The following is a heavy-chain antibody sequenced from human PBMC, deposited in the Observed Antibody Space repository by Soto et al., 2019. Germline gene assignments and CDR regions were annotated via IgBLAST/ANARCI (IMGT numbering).Heavy chain of an antibody. J-gene: IGHJ3*02. Sequence: QVQLQESGPGLVKPSETLSLTCAVSGGSISRYYWSWIRQPPGKGLEWIGYISDTGSTNYNASLRSRVTTSVDTSKNQFSLKLRSVTAADTAVYYCARRGGYPLALDTWGQGTMVIVSS. CDR3: ARRGGYPLALDT. CDR2: ISDTGST. CDR1: GGSISRYY. V-gene: IGHV4-59*08. D-gene: IGHD1-26*01.